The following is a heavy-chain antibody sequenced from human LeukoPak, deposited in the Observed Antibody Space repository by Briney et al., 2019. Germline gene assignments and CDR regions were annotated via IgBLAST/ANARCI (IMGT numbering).Heavy chain of an antibody. D-gene: IGHD1-1*01. CDR3: ARFDVLEPRYYFDY. CDR1: GGTFSSYA. J-gene: IGHJ4*02. Sequence: ASVKVSCKASGGTFSSYAISWVRQAPGQGLEWMGWINPNSGGTNYAQKFQGRVTMTRDTSISTAYMELSRLRSDDTAVYYCARFDVLEPRYYFDYWGQGTLVTVSS. V-gene: IGHV1-2*02. CDR2: INPNSGGT.